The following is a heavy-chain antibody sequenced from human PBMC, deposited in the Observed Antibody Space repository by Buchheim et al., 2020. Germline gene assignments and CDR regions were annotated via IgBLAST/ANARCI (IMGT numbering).Heavy chain of an antibody. CDR1: GFTFSSYG. V-gene: IGHV3-33*01. D-gene: IGHD3-3*01. CDR3: ARGPTTIFGVVIIHHYYYGMDV. CDR2: IWYDGSNK. Sequence: QVQLVESGGGVVQPGRSLRLSCAASGFTFSSYGMHWVRQAPGKGLEWVAVIWYDGSNKYYADSVKGRFTISRDNSKNTLYLQMNSLRAEDTAVYYCARGPTTIFGVVIIHHYYYGMDVWGQGTT. J-gene: IGHJ6*02.